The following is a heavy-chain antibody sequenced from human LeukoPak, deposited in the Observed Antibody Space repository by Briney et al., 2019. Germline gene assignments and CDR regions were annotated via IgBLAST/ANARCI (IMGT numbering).Heavy chain of an antibody. D-gene: IGHD2-2*01. V-gene: IGHV4-39*01. CDR2: LYYIGST. CDR1: GGSISSSTYY. Sequence: SETLSLTCTVSGGSISSSTYYWGWIRQPPGKGLEWIGSLYYIGSTYNNPSLKSRVTISVDTSKNQFSLKLSSVTAADTAVYYCARLQSVPAAGGWWFDPWGQGTLVTVSS. CDR3: ARLQSVPAAGGWWFDP. J-gene: IGHJ5*02.